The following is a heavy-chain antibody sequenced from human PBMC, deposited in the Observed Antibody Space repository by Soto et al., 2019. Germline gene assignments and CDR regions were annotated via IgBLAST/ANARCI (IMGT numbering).Heavy chain of an antibody. Sequence: EVQLLESGGGLEQPGGSLRLSCAASGFTFSDYAMSWVRQAPGKGLEWVTTITGSSSNLYYTDSVKGRFDISRDNSRNILFLQMNSLTAEDTAVYYCAKGGAVYGLLTHDYWGQGTLVTVSS. CDR1: GFTFSDYA. V-gene: IGHV3-23*01. J-gene: IGHJ4*02. D-gene: IGHD3-9*01. CDR3: AKGGAVYGLLTHDY. CDR2: ITGSSSNL.